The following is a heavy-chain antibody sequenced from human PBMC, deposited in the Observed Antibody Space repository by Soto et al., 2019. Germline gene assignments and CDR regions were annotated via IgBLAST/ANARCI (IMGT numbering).Heavy chain of an antibody. Sequence: ASVKVSCKASGYTFTSYAMHWVRQAPGQRLEWMGWINAGNGNTKYSQKFQGRVTITSDTSASTAYMELSSLRSEDTAVYYCARETAAAGPNWFDPWGQGTLVTVSS. J-gene: IGHJ5*02. V-gene: IGHV1-3*01. D-gene: IGHD6-13*01. CDR3: ARETAAAGPNWFDP. CDR1: GYTFTSYA. CDR2: INAGNGNT.